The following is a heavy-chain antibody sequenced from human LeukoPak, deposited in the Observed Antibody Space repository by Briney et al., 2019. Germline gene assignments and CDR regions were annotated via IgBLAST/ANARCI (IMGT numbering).Heavy chain of an antibody. CDR3: ARDPKTMGTDY. D-gene: IGHD4/OR15-4a*01. J-gene: IGHJ4*02. CDR2: INPNSGGT. Sequence: ASVKVSCKASGYTFTGYNMHWVRQAPGQGLEWMGRINPNSGGTNYAQKFQGRVTMTRDTSISTAYMELSRLRSDDTAVYYCARDPKTMGTDYWGQGTLVTVSS. CDR1: GYTFTGYN. V-gene: IGHV1-2*06.